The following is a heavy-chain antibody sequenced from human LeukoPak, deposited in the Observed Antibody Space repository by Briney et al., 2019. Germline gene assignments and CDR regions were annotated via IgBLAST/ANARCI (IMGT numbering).Heavy chain of an antibody. CDR1: GGSISSSSYY. V-gene: IGHV4-39*07. J-gene: IGHJ4*02. CDR3: ARERVGESTVDY. Sequence: PSETLSLTCTVSGGSISSSSYYWGWIRQPPGKGLEWIGSIYYSGSTYYNPSLKSRVTISVDTSKNQFSLKLSSVTAADTAVYYCARERVGESTVDYWGQGTLVTVSS. CDR2: IYYSGST. D-gene: IGHD3-10*01.